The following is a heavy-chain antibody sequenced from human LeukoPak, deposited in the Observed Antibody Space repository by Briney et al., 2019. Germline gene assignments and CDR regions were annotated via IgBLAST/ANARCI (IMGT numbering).Heavy chain of an antibody. CDR1: GFTFRSHA. D-gene: IGHD3-22*01. CDR2: ISYDESIK. CDR3: ARAYYDSSGYSNNPPYFDY. Sequence: GGSLRLSCAASGFTFRSHAMHWVRQAPGKGLEWAAIISYDESIKDYADSVRGRFTISRDNSRDTLYLRMNSLRPEDTSVYYCARAYYDSSGYSNNPPYFDYWGQGTLVTVSS. J-gene: IGHJ4*02. V-gene: IGHV3-30-3*01.